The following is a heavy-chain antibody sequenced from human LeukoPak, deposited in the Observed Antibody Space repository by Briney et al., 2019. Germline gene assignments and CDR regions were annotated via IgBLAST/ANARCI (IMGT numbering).Heavy chain of an antibody. CDR2: IYYSGST. V-gene: IGHV4-59*08. J-gene: IGHJ4*02. CDR1: GGSINNYY. CDR3: ARLEDTAMVFDY. Sequence: SETLSLTCTVSGGSINNYYWSWVRQPPGKGLEWIGYIYYSGSTNYNPSLKSRVTISVDTSKNQFSLKLSSVTAADTAVYYCARLEDTAMVFDYWGQGTLVTVSS. D-gene: IGHD5-18*01.